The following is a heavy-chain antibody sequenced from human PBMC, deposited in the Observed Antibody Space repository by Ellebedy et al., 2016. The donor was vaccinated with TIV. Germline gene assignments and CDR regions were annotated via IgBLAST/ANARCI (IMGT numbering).Heavy chain of an antibody. D-gene: IGHD3-9*01. CDR2: INTDGSST. V-gene: IGHV3-74*01. J-gene: IGHJ4*02. CDR1: GFTLSGYW. CDR3: TRESFRYFDWDL. Sequence: GESLKISCAASGFTLSGYWMHWVRQVPGKGLMWVSRINTDGSSTSYADSVEGRFTITRDNAKKTLHLEMSSLRPEDTAVYYCTRESFRYFDWDLWGQGTLVTVSS.